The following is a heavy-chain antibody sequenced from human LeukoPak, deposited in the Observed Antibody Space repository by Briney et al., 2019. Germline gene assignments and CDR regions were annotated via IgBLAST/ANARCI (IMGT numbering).Heavy chain of an antibody. D-gene: IGHD5-24*01. J-gene: IGHJ3*02. V-gene: IGHV3-23*01. Sequence: GGSLRPSCAASGFTFSSYAMSWVRQAPGKGLEWVSAISGSGGSTYYADSVKGRFTISRDNSKNTLYLQMNSLRAEDTAVYYCAKAAERWLVGFGSFDIWGRGTMVIVSS. CDR3: AKAAERWLVGFGSFDI. CDR2: ISGSGGST. CDR1: GFTFSSYA.